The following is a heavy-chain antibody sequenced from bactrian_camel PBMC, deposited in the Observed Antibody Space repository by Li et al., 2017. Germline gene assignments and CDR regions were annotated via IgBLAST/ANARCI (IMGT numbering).Heavy chain of an antibody. D-gene: IGHD6*01. CDR2: FDSKATFT. CDR1: GYTYSSYC. J-gene: IGHJ4*01. V-gene: IGHV3S6*01. Sequence: HVQLVESGGGSVQGGGSLRLSCRASGYTYSSYCISWFRQGPGKEREEVAHFDSKATFTYSDSVKGRFTVSKDNAKNALYLQMSSLKPEDTGMYYCAAGPRLYGGSWSFPAWYKYWGQETQVTVS. CDR3: AAGPRLYGGSWSFPAWYKY.